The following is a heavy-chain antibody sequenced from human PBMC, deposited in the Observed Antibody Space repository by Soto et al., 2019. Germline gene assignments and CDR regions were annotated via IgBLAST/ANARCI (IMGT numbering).Heavy chain of an antibody. V-gene: IGHV3-30*18. D-gene: IGHD1-7*01. CDR2: ISYDGSNK. CDR1: GFTFSSYG. J-gene: IGHJ3*02. CDR3: ANNARITGTTGHAFDI. Sequence: QVQLVESGGGVVQPGRSLRLSCAASGFTFSSYGMHWVRQAPGKGLEWVAVISYDGSNKYYADSVKGRFTISRDNSKNTLYLQMNSLGAEDTAVYYCANNARITGTTGHAFDIWGQGTMVTVSS.